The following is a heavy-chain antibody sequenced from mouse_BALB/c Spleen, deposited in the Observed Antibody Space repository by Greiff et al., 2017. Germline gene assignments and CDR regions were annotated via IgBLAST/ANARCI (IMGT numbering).Heavy chain of an antibody. J-gene: IGHJ4*01. Sequence: ESGPGLVKPSQSLSLTCTVTGYSITSDYAWNWIRQFPGNKLEWMGYISYSGSTSYNPSLKSRISITRDTSKNQFFLQLNSVTTEDTATYYCARQNYGYGAMDYWGQGTSVTVSS. CDR1: GYSITSDYA. CDR3: ARQNYGYGAMDY. D-gene: IGHD1-2*01. V-gene: IGHV3-2*02. CDR2: ISYSGST.